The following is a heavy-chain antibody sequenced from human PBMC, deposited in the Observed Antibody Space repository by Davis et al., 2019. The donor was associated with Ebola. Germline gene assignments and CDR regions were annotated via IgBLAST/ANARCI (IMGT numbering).Heavy chain of an antibody. CDR3: AKMGGYSSLLHY. CDR1: GFSFSSSG. J-gene: IGHJ4*02. CDR2: IRHDVSTP. Sequence: PGGSLRLSCSASGFSFSSSGMHWVRQAPGKGLEWVALIRHDVSTPYYADSVKGRFTISSDNSNNALWLQMNSLRAEDTAVYYCAKMGGYSSLLHYWGQGTPVTVSS. D-gene: IGHD1-26*01. V-gene: IGHV3-30*02.